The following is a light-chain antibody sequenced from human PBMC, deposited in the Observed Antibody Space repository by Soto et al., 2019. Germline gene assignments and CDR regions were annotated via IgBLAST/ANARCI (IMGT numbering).Light chain of an antibody. Sequence: EIVLTQSPGTLSLSPGERATLSCRASQSVSSGYLAWYQQQPGQAPRLLVYGASSRATGIPDRFSGSGSGTDFTLTISRLEPEDFAVYYCQQYGLSPRTFGQGTKVDIK. CDR1: QSVSSGY. J-gene: IGKJ1*01. CDR2: GAS. V-gene: IGKV3-20*01. CDR3: QQYGLSPRT.